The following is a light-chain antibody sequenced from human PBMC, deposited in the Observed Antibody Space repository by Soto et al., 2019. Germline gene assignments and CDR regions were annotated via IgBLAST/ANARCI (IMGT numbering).Light chain of an antibody. CDR2: EVT. CDR1: RSDVGAYNY. Sequence: QSALTQPASVSGSPGQSIAISCTGTRSDVGAYNYVSWYQQHPGKAPKLMISEVTNRPSGVSDRFSGSKSGNTASLTISGLQAEDEADYYCSSYASSGAVVFGGGTELTVL. J-gene: IGLJ3*02. CDR3: SSYASSGAVV. V-gene: IGLV2-14*01.